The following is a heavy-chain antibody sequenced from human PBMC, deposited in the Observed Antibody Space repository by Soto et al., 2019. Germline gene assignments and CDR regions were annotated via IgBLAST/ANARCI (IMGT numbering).Heavy chain of an antibody. Sequence: EVVLLESGGGLVQPGGSLRLSCEASGFTFSSFAMSWVRQTPGKGLEWLSGISGGGGGSYYADSVKGRFTISRDNSKNTLYLQMNSLRVEDTALYYCAKDQLTAGGDYYYYYGMDVWGRGTAFTVSS. D-gene: IGHD6-13*01. V-gene: IGHV3-23*01. CDR2: ISGGGGGS. J-gene: IGHJ6*02. CDR1: GFTFSSFA. CDR3: AKDQLTAGGDYYYYYGMDV.